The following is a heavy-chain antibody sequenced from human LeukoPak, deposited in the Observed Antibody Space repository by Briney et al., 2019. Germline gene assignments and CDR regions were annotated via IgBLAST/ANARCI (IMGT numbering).Heavy chain of an antibody. D-gene: IGHD6-6*01. V-gene: IGHV4-31*03. J-gene: IGHJ4*02. CDR1: GGSISSGGYY. CDR2: IYYSGST. CDR3: ARGGSSSSRVDY. Sequence: TLSLTCTVSGGSISSGGYYWSWIRQHPGKGLEWIGYIYYSGSTYYNPSLRSRVTITVDTSKNQFSLKLSSVTAADTAVYYCARGGSSSSRVDYWGQGTLVTVSS.